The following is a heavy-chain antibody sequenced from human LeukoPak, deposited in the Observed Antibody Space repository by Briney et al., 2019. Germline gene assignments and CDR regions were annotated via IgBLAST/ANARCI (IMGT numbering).Heavy chain of an antibody. V-gene: IGHV3-9*01. J-gene: IGHJ4*02. CDR1: GFTFDDYA. CDR3: AKDHHYDSSGYSPDKARGGLDY. D-gene: IGHD3-22*01. Sequence: QPGRSLRLSCAASGFTFDDYAMHWVRQAPGKGLEWVSGISWNSGSIGYADSVKGRFTISRDNAKNSLYLQMNSLRAEDTALYYCAKDHHYDSSGYSPDKARGGLDYWGQGTLVTVSS. CDR2: ISWNSGSI.